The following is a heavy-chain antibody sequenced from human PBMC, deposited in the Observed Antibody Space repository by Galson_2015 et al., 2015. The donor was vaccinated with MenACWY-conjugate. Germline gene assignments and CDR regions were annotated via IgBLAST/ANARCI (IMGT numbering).Heavy chain of an antibody. CDR2: ISPGDSNT. Sequence: QSGAEVKKSGESLQISCQGSGYSFTTYWIAWVRQMPGRGLEWVGLISPGDSNTRYSPSFQGQVTISADKSISTAYLQWSSLKASDTAMYYCARHPPGGRGVDVWGQGTT. D-gene: IGHD3-10*01. CDR3: ARHPPGGRGVDV. CDR1: GYSFTTYW. V-gene: IGHV5-51*01. J-gene: IGHJ6*02.